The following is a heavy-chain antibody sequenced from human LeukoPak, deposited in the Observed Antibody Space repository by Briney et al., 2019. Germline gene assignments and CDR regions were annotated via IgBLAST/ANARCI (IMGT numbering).Heavy chain of an antibody. J-gene: IGHJ4*02. Sequence: ASVKVSCKASGGTFSSYAISWVRQAPGQGLEWMGWINPNSGGTNYAQKFQGRVTMTRDTSISTAYMELSRLRSDDTAVYYCARDPRPYIDWGQGTLVTVSS. V-gene: IGHV1-2*02. CDR1: GGTFSSYA. CDR2: INPNSGGT. D-gene: IGHD5-12*01. CDR3: ARDPRPYID.